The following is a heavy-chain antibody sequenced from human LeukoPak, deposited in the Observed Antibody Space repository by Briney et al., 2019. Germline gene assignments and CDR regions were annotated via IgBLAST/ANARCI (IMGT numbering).Heavy chain of an antibody. CDR2: LSGSGGST. CDR1: GFIFNKHA. J-gene: IGHJ4*02. V-gene: IGHV3-23*01. CDR3: ANKHPPLAGLRGPLDY. D-gene: IGHD6-19*01. Sequence: GGSLRLSCAASGFIFNKHAMSWVRQAPGKGLEWVSGLSGSGGSTDYADFVKGRFTVSRDNSKNTLYLQMNSLRAEDTAIYFCANKHPPLAGLRGPLDYWGQGTLVTVSS.